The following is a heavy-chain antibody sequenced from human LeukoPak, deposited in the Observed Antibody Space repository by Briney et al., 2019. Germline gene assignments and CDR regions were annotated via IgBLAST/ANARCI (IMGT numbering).Heavy chain of an antibody. CDR1: GGSISGYY. Sequence: SETLSLTCTVSGGSISGYYWSWIRQPPGKGLEWVGFIYSSGSTNYSPSLESRVTISVDTSKNQFSLKLNFVTAEDTAVYFCARHGDSSGYSSTFYYDMDVWGQGTTVTVSS. CDR2: IYSSGST. J-gene: IGHJ6*02. CDR3: ARHGDSSGYSSTFYYDMDV. V-gene: IGHV4-59*08. D-gene: IGHD3-22*01.